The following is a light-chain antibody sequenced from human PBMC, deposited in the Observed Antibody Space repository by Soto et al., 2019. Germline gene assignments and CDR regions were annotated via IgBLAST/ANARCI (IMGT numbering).Light chain of an antibody. CDR3: QQSYTTASIT. J-gene: IGKJ5*01. CDR1: QSISRN. V-gene: IGKV1-39*01. CDR2: AAS. Sequence: DIQMTQSPSSLSASVGDRVTITCRASQSISRNLNWYQHKPGKAPKLLIYAASSLQNGVPSRFSGGGSGTXXXXXXXXXXXXDFGTYYCQQSYTTASITFGQGTRLEIK.